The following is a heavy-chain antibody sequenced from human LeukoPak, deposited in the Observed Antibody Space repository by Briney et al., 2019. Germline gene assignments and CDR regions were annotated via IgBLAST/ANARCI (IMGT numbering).Heavy chain of an antibody. CDR2: INHRGST. J-gene: IGHJ4*02. Sequence: PSETLSLTCAVYGGSFSGYYWSWIRQPPGKGLEWIGEINHRGSTNYNPSLKSRVTISVDTSKNQFSLKLSSVTAADTAVYYCARKQLWSNYFDYWGQGTLVTVSS. D-gene: IGHD5-18*01. CDR1: GGSFSGYY. CDR3: ARKQLWSNYFDY. V-gene: IGHV4-34*01.